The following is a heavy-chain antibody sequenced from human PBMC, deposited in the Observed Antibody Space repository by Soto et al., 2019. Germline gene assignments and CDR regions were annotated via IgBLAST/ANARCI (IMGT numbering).Heavy chain of an antibody. Sequence: QVQLVESGGGVVQPGRSLRLSCEASGFTFSSYGMHWVRQAPGKGLEWVAVIWYDGSNKYYADSVKGRFTISRDNSKNTLYLQMNSLSAEDTAVYYCARDRQFIAVAPFDYWGQGTLVTVSS. V-gene: IGHV3-33*01. CDR3: ARDRQFIAVAPFDY. D-gene: IGHD6-19*01. CDR1: GFTFSSYG. CDR2: IWYDGSNK. J-gene: IGHJ4*02.